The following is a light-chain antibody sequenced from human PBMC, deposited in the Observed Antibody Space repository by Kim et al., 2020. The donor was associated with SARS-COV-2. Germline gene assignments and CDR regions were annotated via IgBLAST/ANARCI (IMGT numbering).Light chain of an antibody. CDR2: DVS. J-gene: IGLJ3*02. Sequence: GQSITLSFTGTSSDVGAYNFVSWYQQHPGRAPKLMIYDVSERPSGISNRFSGSKSGNTASLTISGLQAEDEADYHCSSFTSSSTWVFGGGTQLTVL. CDR1: SSDVGAYNF. CDR3: SSFTSSSTWV. V-gene: IGLV2-14*04.